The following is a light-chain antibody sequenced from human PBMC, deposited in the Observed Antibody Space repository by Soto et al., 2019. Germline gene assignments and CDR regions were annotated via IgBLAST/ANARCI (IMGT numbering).Light chain of an antibody. J-gene: IGLJ2*01. V-gene: IGLV2-23*01. Sequence: QSALTQPASVSGSPEQSITICCIGTSSDVGAYNLVSWYQQHPGKAPRLIIYEGSKRPSGISHRFSGSKSDNTASLTISGLRAEDEAHYDCCSYAGSRTFVFGGGTKLTVL. CDR1: SSDVGAYNL. CDR2: EGS. CDR3: CSYAGSRTFV.